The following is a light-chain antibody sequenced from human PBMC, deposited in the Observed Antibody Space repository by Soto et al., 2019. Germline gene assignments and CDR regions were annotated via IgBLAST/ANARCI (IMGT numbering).Light chain of an antibody. Sequence: QSALTQPPSASATPGQRVTISCTGSSSNIGAGYDVHWYQQLPGTAPKLLIYVNTNRPSGVPGRFSGSKSGTSASLAITGLQAEDEADYYCQSYDSSLSGYVFGTGTKVTVL. V-gene: IGLV1-40*01. J-gene: IGLJ1*01. CDR2: VNT. CDR3: QSYDSSLSGYV. CDR1: SSNIGAGYD.